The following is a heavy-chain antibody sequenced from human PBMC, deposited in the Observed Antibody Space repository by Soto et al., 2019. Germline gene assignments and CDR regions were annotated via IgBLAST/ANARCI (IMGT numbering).Heavy chain of an antibody. Sequence: GGSLRLSCAASGFTFSSYGMHWVRQAPGKGLEWVAVISYDGSNKYYADSVKGRFTISRDNSKNTLYLQMNSLRTEDTAVYYCAKARDFDWLLSEDAFDIWGQGTMVTVSS. V-gene: IGHV3-30*18. CDR3: AKARDFDWLLSEDAFDI. CDR1: GFTFSSYG. J-gene: IGHJ3*02. CDR2: ISYDGSNK. D-gene: IGHD3-9*01.